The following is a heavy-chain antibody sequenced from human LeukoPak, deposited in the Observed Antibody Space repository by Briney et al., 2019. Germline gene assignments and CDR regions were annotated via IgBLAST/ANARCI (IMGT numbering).Heavy chain of an antibody. CDR3: ATQAFSGYGFDY. CDR2: FNPEDWEP. V-gene: IGHV1-24*01. D-gene: IGHD5-12*01. Sequence: ASVKVSCKVSGYTLPELFMHWLRPAPGRGRAGMGGFNPEDWEPLYAHKSQGRVTMTDDTSTDTAYMELSSLRSEDTAVYYCATQAFSGYGFDYWGQGTLVTVSS. CDR1: GYTLPELF. J-gene: IGHJ4*02.